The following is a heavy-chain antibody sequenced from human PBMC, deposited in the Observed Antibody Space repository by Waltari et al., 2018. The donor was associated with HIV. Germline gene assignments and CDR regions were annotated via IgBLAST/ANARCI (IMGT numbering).Heavy chain of an antibody. CDR3: TTDRLGYSSSWWGVWFDY. CDR2: IKSKTDGGTT. V-gene: IGHV3-15*01. J-gene: IGHJ4*02. Sequence: EVQLVESGGGLVKPGGSLRLSCAASGFTFSNAWMSWVRQAPGKGLGWVGRIKSKTDGGTTDYAAPVKGRFTISRDYSKNTLYLQMNSRKTEYTAVYYCTTDRLGYSSSWWGVWFDYWGQGTLVTVSS. CDR1: GFTFSNAW. D-gene: IGHD6-13*01.